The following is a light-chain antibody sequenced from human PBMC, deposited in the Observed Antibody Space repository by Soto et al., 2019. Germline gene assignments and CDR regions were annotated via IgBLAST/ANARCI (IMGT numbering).Light chain of an antibody. CDR2: DAS. V-gene: IGKV1-5*01. J-gene: IGKJ1*01. CDR1: ASMSDC. CDR3: KQCHRYLT. Sequence: DIQMTQSPFILSSSLGDSVTITCRASASMSDCLAWYQQKPGKAPKLLIYDASSLQSGVPSRFSGSGSGTEFTLTIRSLQPDDIATYYCKQCHRYLTFGQGTKVDIK.